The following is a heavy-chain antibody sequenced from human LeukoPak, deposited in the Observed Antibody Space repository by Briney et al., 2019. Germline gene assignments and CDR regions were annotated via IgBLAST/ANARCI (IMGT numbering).Heavy chain of an antibody. Sequence: GSLRLSCAASGFTFSSYGMHWVRQAPGKGLEWVAVISYDGSNKYYADSVKGRFTISRDNSKNTLYLQMNSLRAEDTAVYYCAKYSGSYYSPIDYWGQGTLVTVSS. CDR3: AKYSGSYYSPIDY. CDR1: GFTFSSYG. J-gene: IGHJ4*02. V-gene: IGHV3-30*18. D-gene: IGHD1-26*01. CDR2: ISYDGSNK.